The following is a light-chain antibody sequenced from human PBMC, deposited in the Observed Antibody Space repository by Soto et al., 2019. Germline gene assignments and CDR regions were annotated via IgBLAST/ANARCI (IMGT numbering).Light chain of an antibody. CDR3: SSYTSSSTLDV. V-gene: IGLV2-14*01. CDR2: DVS. J-gene: IGLJ1*01. Sequence: QSALTQPASVSGSPGQSITISCTGTSSDVGGYNYVSWYQQHPGKAPKLMIYDVSNRPSGVSSRFSGSKSGHTASLTISGLQAEDEADYYCSSYTSSSTLDVFGTGTKLTVL. CDR1: SSDVGGYNY.